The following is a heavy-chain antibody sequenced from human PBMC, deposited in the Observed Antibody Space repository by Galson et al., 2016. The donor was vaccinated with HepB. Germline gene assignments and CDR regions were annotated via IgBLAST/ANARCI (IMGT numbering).Heavy chain of an antibody. Sequence: SLRLSCAASGFTFSGSTMHWVRQASGKGLEWVGRIRSKANIYATAYAASVKGRFTISRDDSKNTAYLQMNSLKTEDTAVYYCSRHVDFPPPEDSYELTTDYWGQGTLVTVSS. CDR1: GFTFSGST. V-gene: IGHV3-73*01. CDR2: IRSKANIYAT. D-gene: IGHD5-18*01. J-gene: IGHJ4*02. CDR3: SRHVDFPPPEDSYELTTDY.